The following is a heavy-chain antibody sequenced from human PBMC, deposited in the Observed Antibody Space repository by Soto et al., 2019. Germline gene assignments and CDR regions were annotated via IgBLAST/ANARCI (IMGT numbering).Heavy chain of an antibody. Sequence: QVQLVESGGGEVQPGRSLRLSCAASGFTFSNYGIHWVRQAPGKGLEWVAVIWYDGRNKYYADSVKGRFTISRDNSRNTLYLQMNSLRVEDTAVYYCGRSYYGSGSRCIGYWGQGTLVTVSS. CDR2: IWYDGRNK. D-gene: IGHD3-10*01. J-gene: IGHJ4*02. V-gene: IGHV3-33*01. CDR3: GRSYYGSGSRCIGY. CDR1: GFTFSNYG.